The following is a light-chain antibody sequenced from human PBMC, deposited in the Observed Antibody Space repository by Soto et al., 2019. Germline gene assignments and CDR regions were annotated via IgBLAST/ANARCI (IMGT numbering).Light chain of an antibody. CDR2: GNS. J-gene: IGLJ1*01. Sequence: QSVLTQPPSVSGAPGQRVTISCTGGSSNIGAGYDVHWYQQLPGTAPKLLIYGNSNRPSGVPDRFSGSKSGTSASLAITGLQAEDEADYYCQSYDSSLSGSNVFGTGTKVKVL. CDR1: SSNIGAGYD. V-gene: IGLV1-40*01. CDR3: QSYDSSLSGSNV.